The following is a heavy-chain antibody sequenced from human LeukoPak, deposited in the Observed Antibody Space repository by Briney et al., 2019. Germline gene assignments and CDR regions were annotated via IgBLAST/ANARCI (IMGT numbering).Heavy chain of an antibody. Sequence: PSETLSLTCTVSGGSISSYYWSWIRQPAGKGLEWIGRVYTDGGTNYNPSLKSRVSMSVDTSKNQFSLKLTSVTAADTAVYYCARDSWYDSSGSHWGQGTLVTVSS. D-gene: IGHD3-22*01. J-gene: IGHJ4*02. CDR2: VYTDGGT. CDR1: GGSISSYY. V-gene: IGHV4-4*07. CDR3: ARDSWYDSSGSH.